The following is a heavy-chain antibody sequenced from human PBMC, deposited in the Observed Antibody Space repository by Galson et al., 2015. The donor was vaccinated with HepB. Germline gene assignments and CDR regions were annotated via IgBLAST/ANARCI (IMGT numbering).Heavy chain of an antibody. CDR2: IYGGGRT. CDR3: ARDHDYTFFGMDV. J-gene: IGHJ6*02. CDR1: GLSVRSNY. Sequence: SLRLSCAAPGLSVRSNYMTWVRQVPGKGLEWVSVIYGGGRTVYVDSVKGRFSISIDDSRNTVYLQMNSLTTEDTAVYYCARDHDYTFFGMDVWGQGTTVTVSS. V-gene: IGHV3-53*01.